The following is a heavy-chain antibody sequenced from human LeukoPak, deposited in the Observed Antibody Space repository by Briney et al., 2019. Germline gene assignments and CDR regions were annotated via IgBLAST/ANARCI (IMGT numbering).Heavy chain of an antibody. CDR1: GGSFSGYY. D-gene: IGHD1-26*01. CDR2: INHSGST. Sequence: SETLSLTCAVYGGSFSGYYWSWIRQPPGKGLEWIGEINHSGSTNYNPSLKSRVTISVDTSKNQSSLKLSSVTAADTAVYYCARGDSGSYVFDYWGQGTLVTVSS. V-gene: IGHV4-34*01. J-gene: IGHJ4*02. CDR3: ARGDSGSYVFDY.